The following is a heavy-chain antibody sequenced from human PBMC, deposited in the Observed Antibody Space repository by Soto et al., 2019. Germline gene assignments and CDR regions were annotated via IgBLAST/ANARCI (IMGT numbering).Heavy chain of an antibody. V-gene: IGHV3-33*01. CDR3: ARDRTYYSSSWYRDDAFDI. CDR2: IWYDGSNK. D-gene: IGHD6-13*01. CDR1: GFTFGVHG. J-gene: IGHJ3*02. Sequence: VGPRRDPNAAYGFTFGVHGVHLLRQAPGKRLEWVAVIWYDGSNKYYADSVKGRFTISRDNSKNTLYLQMNSLRAEDTAVYYCARDRTYYSSSWYRDDAFDIWGQGTMVTVSS.